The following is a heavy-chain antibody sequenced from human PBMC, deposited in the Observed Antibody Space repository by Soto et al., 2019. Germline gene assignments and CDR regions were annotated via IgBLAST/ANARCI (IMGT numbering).Heavy chain of an antibody. CDR3: ARIYSKIVVVPAAINYYYYGMDV. CDR2: IIPIFGTA. J-gene: IGHJ6*02. D-gene: IGHD2-2*02. CDR1: GGLFSSYA. Sequence: SVKVSCKASGGLFSSYAISWVRQAPGQGLEWMGGIIPIFGTANYAQKFQGRVTITADESTSTAYMELSSLRSEDTAVYYCARIYSKIVVVPAAINYYYYGMDVWGQGTTVTVSS. V-gene: IGHV1-69*13.